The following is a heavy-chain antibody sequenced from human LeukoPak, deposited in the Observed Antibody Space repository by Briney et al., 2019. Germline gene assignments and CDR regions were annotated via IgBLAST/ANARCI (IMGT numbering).Heavy chain of an antibody. V-gene: IGHV4-59*01. CDR2: IYYSGFA. D-gene: IGHD5-24*01. Sequence: SETLSLTCTVSGGSISNYYWNWIRQPPGKGLEWIGFIYYSGFANYSPSLKSRVTISVDTSKNQFPLKLTSVTPADTAVYYCARDAEMSTPYYYAMDVWGLGTTVTVSS. CDR3: ARDAEMSTPYYYAMDV. J-gene: IGHJ6*02. CDR1: GGSISNYY.